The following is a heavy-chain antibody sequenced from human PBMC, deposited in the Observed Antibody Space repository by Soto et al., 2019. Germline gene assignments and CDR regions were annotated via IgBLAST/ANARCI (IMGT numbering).Heavy chain of an antibody. D-gene: IGHD4-17*01. CDR1: SGSISSSNW. CDR2: IYHSGST. Sequence: SETLSLTCAVSSGSISSSNWWSWVRQPPGKGLEWIGEIYHSGSTNYNPSLKSRVTISVDKSKNQFSLKLSSVTAADTAVYYCARGQWGYYGDNYYYYYMDVWGKGTTVTVSS. CDR3: ARGQWGYYGDNYYYYYMDV. V-gene: IGHV4-4*02. J-gene: IGHJ6*03.